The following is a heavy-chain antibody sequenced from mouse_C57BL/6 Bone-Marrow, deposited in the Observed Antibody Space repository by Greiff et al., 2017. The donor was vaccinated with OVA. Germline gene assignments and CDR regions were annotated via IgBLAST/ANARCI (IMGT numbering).Heavy chain of an antibody. J-gene: IGHJ3*01. V-gene: IGHV5-4*01. CDR2: ISDGGSYT. Sequence: DVHLVESGGGLVKPGGSLKLSCAASGFTFSSYAMSWVRQTPEKRLEWVATISDGGSYTYYPDNVKGRFTISRDNAKNNLYLQMSHLKSEDTAMYYGARDRLGYWGQGTLVTVSA. D-gene: IGHD4-1*01. CDR1: GFTFSSYA. CDR3: ARDRLGY.